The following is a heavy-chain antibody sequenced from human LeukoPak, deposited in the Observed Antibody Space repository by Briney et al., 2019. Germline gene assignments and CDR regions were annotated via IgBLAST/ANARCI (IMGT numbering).Heavy chain of an antibody. D-gene: IGHD3-10*01. CDR2: ISRGSSSI. Sequence: PGGSLRLSCAASGFSFISYTANRVRQAPGKGLEWVSYISRGSSSIYYADSVKGRFTISRDNAKDSLYLQMNSLRAEDTAVYYCARGRGSGYYDNYMDVWGKGTTVTVSS. CDR3: ARGRGSGYYDNYMDV. CDR1: GFSFISYT. V-gene: IGHV3-48*04. J-gene: IGHJ6*03.